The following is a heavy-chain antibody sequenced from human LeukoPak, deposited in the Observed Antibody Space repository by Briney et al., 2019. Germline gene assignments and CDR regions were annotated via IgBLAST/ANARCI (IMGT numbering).Heavy chain of an antibody. J-gene: IGHJ3*02. CDR1: GFSVGSYD. CDR2: IGTPGET. Sequence: GGSLRLPCAASGFSVGSYDMYWVRQAPGKGLEWVSSIGTPGETYYVGSVKGRFTISRENAKNSLYLQMNNLRAGDTAVYYCARVRGSAFDMWGQGTMVTVSS. V-gene: IGHV3-13*01. CDR3: ARVRGSAFDM. D-gene: IGHD3-10*01.